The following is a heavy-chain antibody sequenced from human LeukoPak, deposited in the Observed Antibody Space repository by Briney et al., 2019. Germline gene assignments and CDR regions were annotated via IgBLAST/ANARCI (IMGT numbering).Heavy chain of an antibody. Sequence: GGSLRLSCAASGFTFSSYAMHWVRQAPGKGLEWVAVISYDGSNKYYADSVKGRFTISRDNSKNTLYLQMNSLRAEDTAVYYCARWEVGTKNRRNAFDIWGQGTMVTVSS. V-gene: IGHV3-30-3*01. CDR3: ARWEVGTKNRRNAFDI. CDR2: ISYDGSNK. D-gene: IGHD1-1*01. CDR1: GFTFSSYA. J-gene: IGHJ3*02.